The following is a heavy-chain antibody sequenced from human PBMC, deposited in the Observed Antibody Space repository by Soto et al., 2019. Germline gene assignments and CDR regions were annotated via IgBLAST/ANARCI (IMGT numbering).Heavy chain of an antibody. Sequence: QVQLVQSGAEVQKPGSSVKVSCKASGGTFSSYTISWVRQAPGQGLEWMGRIIPILGIANYAQKFQGRVTITADKSTSTAYMELSSLRSEDTAVYYCARAGYCSSTSCYTSRYWYFDLWGRGTLVTVSS. CDR3: ARAGYCSSTSCYTSRYWYFDL. D-gene: IGHD2-2*02. J-gene: IGHJ2*01. CDR1: GGTFSSYT. V-gene: IGHV1-69*02. CDR2: IIPILGIA.